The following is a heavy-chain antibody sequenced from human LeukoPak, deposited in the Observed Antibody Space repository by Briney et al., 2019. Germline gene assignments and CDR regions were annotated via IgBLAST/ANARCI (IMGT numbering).Heavy chain of an antibody. CDR3: ARGDLGVAFDY. J-gene: IGHJ4*02. CDR2: IYSGGST. D-gene: IGHD1-26*01. CDR1: GFTVSSNY. V-gene: IGHV3-53*01. Sequence: GGSLRLSCAASGFTVSSNYMSWVRQAPGKGLEWVSVIYSGGSTYYADSVKGRFTISRDNSKNTLYLQMNSLRAEDTAVYYCARGDLGVAFDYWGQGTLVTVSS.